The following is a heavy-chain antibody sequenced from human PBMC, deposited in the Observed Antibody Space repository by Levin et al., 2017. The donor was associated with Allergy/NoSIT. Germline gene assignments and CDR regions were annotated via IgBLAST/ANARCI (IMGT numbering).Heavy chain of an antibody. CDR2: ISSSSSPI. D-gene: IGHD3-16*01. CDR3: ARRPAGGTYFDY. CDR1: GFTFSSYS. Sequence: GGSLRLSCAASGFTFSSYSMNWVRQAPGKGLEWISYISSSSSPIYYADSVKGRFTISRDNAKNSLYLQMNSLRDEDTAVYYCARRPAGGTYFDYWGQGTLVTVSS. V-gene: IGHV3-48*02. J-gene: IGHJ4*02.